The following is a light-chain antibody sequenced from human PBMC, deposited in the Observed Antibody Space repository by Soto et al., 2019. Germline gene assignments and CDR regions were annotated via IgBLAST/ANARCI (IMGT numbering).Light chain of an antibody. CDR2: EGS. J-gene: IGLJ2*01. CDR3: CSYAGSSTLSVV. V-gene: IGLV2-23*01. CDR1: SSDFGSYNL. Sequence: QSALTQPASVSGSPGQSITISCTGTSSDFGSYNLVSWYQQHPGKAPKLMIYEGSKRPSGVSNRFSGSKSGNTASLTISGLQAEDEADYYCCSYAGSSTLSVVFGGGTKLTVL.